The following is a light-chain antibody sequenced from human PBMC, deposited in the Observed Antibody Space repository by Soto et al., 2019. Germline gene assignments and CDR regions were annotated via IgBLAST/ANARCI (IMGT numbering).Light chain of an antibody. V-gene: IGKV4-1*01. CDR3: QQYYSTPHFDLYT. Sequence: DIVMTQSPDSLAVSLGERATINCKSSQSVLYSSNNKNYLAWYQQKPGQPPKLLIYWASTRESGVPDRFSGSGSGTDFTLTISSLQAEDVAVYYCQQYYSTPHFDLYTFGQGTKLEIK. CDR1: QSVLYSSNNKNY. CDR2: WAS. J-gene: IGKJ2*01.